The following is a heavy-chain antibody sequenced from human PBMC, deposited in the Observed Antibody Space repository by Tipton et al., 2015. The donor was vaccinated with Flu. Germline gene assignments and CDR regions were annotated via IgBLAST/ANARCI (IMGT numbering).Heavy chain of an antibody. CDR2: IYYNGFT. CDR1: GGSVSSVSFQ. V-gene: IGHV4-61*01. D-gene: IGHD3-10*01. CDR3: AGGGTQRGYGEPFDV. J-gene: IGHJ3*01. Sequence: LRLSCTLSGGSVSSVSFQWGWLRQPPGKGLEWMGLIYYNGFTTYNPSLKSRVTISIDTSKNQFSLKLTSVTAAYTAGYYCAGGGTQRGYGEPFDVLGLGT.